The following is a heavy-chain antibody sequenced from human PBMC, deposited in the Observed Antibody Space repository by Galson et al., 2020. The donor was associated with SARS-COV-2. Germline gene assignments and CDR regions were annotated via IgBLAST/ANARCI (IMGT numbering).Heavy chain of an antibody. D-gene: IGHD3-22*01. J-gene: IGHJ6*03. V-gene: IGHV4-4*01. CDR2: IYRSEST. CDR1: GGSISSDNW. CDR3: ARAGYFSMDV. Sequence: GSLRLSCAVSGGSISSDNWWNWVRQPPGKGLEWIGEIYRSESTNYNPSLKSRVTITIDKSKNQFSLKLASVTAADTAVYFCARAGYFSMDVWGKGTTVTASS.